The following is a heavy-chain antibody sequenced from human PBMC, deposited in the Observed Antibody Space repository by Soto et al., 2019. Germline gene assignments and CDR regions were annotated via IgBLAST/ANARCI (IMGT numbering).Heavy chain of an antibody. D-gene: IGHD5-12*01. CDR1: GFTFSSYG. Sequence: PGGSLRLSCAASGFTFSSYGMHWVRQAPGKGLEWVAVISYDGSNKYYADSVKGRFTISRDNSKNTLYLQMNSLRAEDTAVYYCAKDRLVCPKPRGAGFDYCGQGTLVTVSS. V-gene: IGHV3-30*18. CDR2: ISYDGSNK. CDR3: AKDRLVCPKPRGAGFDY. J-gene: IGHJ4*02.